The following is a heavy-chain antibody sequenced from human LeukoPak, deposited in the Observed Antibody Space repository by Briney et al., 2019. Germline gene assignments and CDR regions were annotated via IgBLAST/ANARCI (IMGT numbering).Heavy chain of an antibody. V-gene: IGHV4-30-4*01. D-gene: IGHD4-17*01. CDR3: ARALVDYGDFDFDL. J-gene: IGHJ2*01. CDR1: GRSITSGDYY. Sequence: SETMSLTCTVSGRSITSGDYYWGWIRQPPGKGLEWIWYIYYSGSTYYNPSLKSRVTISVDTSKNQFSLKLSSVTAADTAVYYCARALVDYGDFDFDLWGRGTLVTVSS. CDR2: IYYSGST.